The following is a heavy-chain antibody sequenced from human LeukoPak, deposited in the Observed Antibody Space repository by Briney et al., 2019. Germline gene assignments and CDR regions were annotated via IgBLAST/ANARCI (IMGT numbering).Heavy chain of an antibody. Sequence: GESLQISWKGSGYIFTNYWVGWVRQMPGKGLEWMGIIYPADSDTRYSPSFQGQVTISADKSINTAYLQWSSLKASDTAIYYCARQLEWLSPPDYGGQGTQVTVSS. CDR2: IYPADSDT. CDR1: GYIFTNYW. CDR3: ARQLEWLSPPDY. J-gene: IGHJ4*02. V-gene: IGHV5-51*01. D-gene: IGHD3-3*01.